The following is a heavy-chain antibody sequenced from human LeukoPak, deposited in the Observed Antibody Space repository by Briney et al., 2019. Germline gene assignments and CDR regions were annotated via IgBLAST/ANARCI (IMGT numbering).Heavy chain of an antibody. D-gene: IGHD6-13*01. J-gene: IGHJ4*02. Sequence: ASVKVSCKASGYTFTGYYMHWVRQAPGQGLEWMGWINPNSGGTNYAQKFQGRVTMTRDTSISTAYMELRSLRSDDTAVYYCARDSAAAGTFDYWGQGTLVTVSS. CDR2: INPNSGGT. CDR3: ARDSAAAGTFDY. V-gene: IGHV1-2*02. CDR1: GYTFTGYY.